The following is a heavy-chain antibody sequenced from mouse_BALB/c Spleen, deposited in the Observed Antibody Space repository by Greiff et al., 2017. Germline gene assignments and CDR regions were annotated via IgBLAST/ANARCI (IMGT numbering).Heavy chain of an antibody. Sequence: EVQLQQSGPELVKPGASVKISCKASGYTFTDYNMHWVKQSHGKSLEWIGYIYPYNGGTGYNQKFKSKATLTVDNSSSTAYMELRSLTSEDSAVYYCARRLGPWYFDVWGAGTTVTVSS. CDR2: IYPYNGGT. J-gene: IGHJ1*01. D-gene: IGHD4-1*01. CDR1: GYTFTDYN. V-gene: IGHV1S29*02. CDR3: ARRLGPWYFDV.